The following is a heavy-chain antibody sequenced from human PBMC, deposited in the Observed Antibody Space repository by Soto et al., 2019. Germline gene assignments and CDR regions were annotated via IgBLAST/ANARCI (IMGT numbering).Heavy chain of an antibody. CDR1: GYTLTSYA. CDR2: INAGNGNT. Sequence: ASVKVSCKASGYTLTSYAVRWVRQAPGQRLEWMGWINAGNGNTKYSQKFQGRVTITRDTSASTAYMELSSLRSEDKAVYYCARGIYSNYGRYYYYYMDVWGKGTTLTVSS. V-gene: IGHV1-3*01. D-gene: IGHD4-4*01. CDR3: ARGIYSNYGRYYYYYMDV. J-gene: IGHJ6*03.